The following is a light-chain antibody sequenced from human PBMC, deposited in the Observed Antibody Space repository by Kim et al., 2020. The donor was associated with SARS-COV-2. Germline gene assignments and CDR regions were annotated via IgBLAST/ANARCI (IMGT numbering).Light chain of an antibody. CDR3: NSRDSNDYVV. J-gene: IGLJ2*01. V-gene: IGLV3-19*01. CDR1: SLRSYY. CDR2: GKD. Sequence: SSELTQDPAVSVALGQTVRITCQGDSLRSYYATWYQQKPGQAPKVVIYGKDNRPSGGPDRFSGSSSGNTAYLTITGTQAGDEADYYCNSRDSNDYVVFGGGTKVTVL.